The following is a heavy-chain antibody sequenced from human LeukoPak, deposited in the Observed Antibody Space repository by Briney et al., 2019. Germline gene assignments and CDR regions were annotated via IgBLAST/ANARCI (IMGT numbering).Heavy chain of an antibody. J-gene: IGHJ4*02. CDR3: AKVEQWLVPIQNFDY. CDR2: IKQDGSEK. D-gene: IGHD6-19*01. CDR1: GFTFSSYE. Sequence: GGSLRLSCAASGFTFSSYEMNWVRQAPGKGLEWVANIKQDGSEKYYVDSVKGRFTISRDNAKNSLYLQMNSLRAEDTAVYYCAKVEQWLVPIQNFDYWGQGTLVTVSS. V-gene: IGHV3-7*03.